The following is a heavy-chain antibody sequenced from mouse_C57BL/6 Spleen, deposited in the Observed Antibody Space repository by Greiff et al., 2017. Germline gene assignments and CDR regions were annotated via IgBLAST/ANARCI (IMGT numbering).Heavy chain of an antibody. CDR2: IDPSDSYT. V-gene: IGHV1-69*01. D-gene: IGHD4-1*01. Sequence: QVQLKQPGAELVMPGASVKLSCKASGYTFTSYWMHWVKQRPGQGLEWIGEIDPSDSYTNYNQKFKGKSTLTVDKSSSTAYMQRSSLTSEDSAVYYCARLTGTGYYFDYWGQGTTLTVSS. CDR1: GYTFTSYW. J-gene: IGHJ2*01. CDR3: ARLTGTGYYFDY.